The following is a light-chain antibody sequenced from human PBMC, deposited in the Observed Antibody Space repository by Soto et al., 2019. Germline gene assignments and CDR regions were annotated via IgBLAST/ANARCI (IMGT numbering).Light chain of an antibody. J-gene: IGLJ2*01. CDR2: NNN. CDR3: QSYDSSLSGVV. V-gene: IGLV1-40*01. Sequence: QSVLTQPPSVSGAPGQRVTISCTGSSSNIGAGYDVHWYQQLPGTAPKLLIYNNNNRPPGVPDRFSGSKSVTSASLAITGLQADDEADYYCQSYDSSLSGVVFGGGTKLTVL. CDR1: SSNIGAGYD.